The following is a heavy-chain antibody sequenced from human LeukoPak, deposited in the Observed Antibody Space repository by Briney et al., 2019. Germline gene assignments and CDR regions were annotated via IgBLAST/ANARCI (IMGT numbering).Heavy chain of an antibody. CDR1: GFHLSNSW. V-gene: IGHV3-15*01. CDR2: IKSKTDGGTT. J-gene: IGHJ4*02. Sequence: GGSLRLSFAASGFHLSNSWMSWGRQAPGKGPELVGRIKSKTDGGTTDYAAPVKGRFTISTDDSKNTLYLQMNRLRTVATAVYYCYTVDYDSSGYVSYWRQGTLVTVTS. D-gene: IGHD3-22*01. CDR3: YTVDYDSSGYVSY.